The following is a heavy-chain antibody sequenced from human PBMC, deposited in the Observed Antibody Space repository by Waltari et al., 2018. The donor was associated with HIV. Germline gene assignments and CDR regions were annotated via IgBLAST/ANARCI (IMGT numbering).Heavy chain of an antibody. D-gene: IGHD5-18*01. J-gene: IGHJ4*02. CDR1: GFTFSASW. CDR2: IKQDGSEQ. CDR3: ARPQGGYSYGFNY. Sequence: EVQLVESGGGLVQPGGSLRLSCAASGFTFSASWMSWVRQAPGKGLEWVANIKQDGSEQYYVDSVKGRFTISRDNAKNSLYLQMNSLRADDTAVYYCARPQGGYSYGFNYWGQGTLVTVSS. V-gene: IGHV3-7*01.